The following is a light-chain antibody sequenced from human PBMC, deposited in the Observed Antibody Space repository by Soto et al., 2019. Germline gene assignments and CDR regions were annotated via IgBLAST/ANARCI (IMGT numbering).Light chain of an antibody. CDR2: DVS. J-gene: IGLJ2*01. Sequence: QSALTQPASVSGSPGQSITISCTGTSSDVGGYNYVSWYQQHPGKAPKLMIYDVSHRPSGVSNRFSGSKSGNTASLTISGLQAEDEADYYCSSYTSSSTLVFGGGTKLTLL. V-gene: IGLV2-14*01. CDR3: SSYTSSSTLV. CDR1: SSDVGGYNY.